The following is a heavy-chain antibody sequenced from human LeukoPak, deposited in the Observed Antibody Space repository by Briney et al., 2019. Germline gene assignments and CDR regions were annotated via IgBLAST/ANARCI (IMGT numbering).Heavy chain of an antibody. CDR1: GFSISSGYH. CDR3: ARRYSNYAYYYMDV. Sequence: SETLSLTCAVSGFSISSGYHWGWIRQPPGKGLEWIGSIFHSGSSYYNPSLKSRVTMSIDTSKNQFSLKLSSVTAADTAVYYCARRYSNYAYYYMDVWGKGTTVTVSS. D-gene: IGHD4-11*01. V-gene: IGHV4-38-2*01. J-gene: IGHJ6*03. CDR2: IFHSGSS.